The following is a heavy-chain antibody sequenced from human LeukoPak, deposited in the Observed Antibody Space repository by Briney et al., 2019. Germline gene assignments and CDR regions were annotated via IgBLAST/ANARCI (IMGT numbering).Heavy chain of an antibody. Sequence: GGSLRLSCAASGFTFSSYAMSWVRQAPGKGLEWVSAISGSGGSTYYADSVKGRFTISRDNSKNTLYLQMNSLRVEDTAVYYCAKAGEYSGYDWEYYFDYWGQGTLVTVSS. J-gene: IGHJ4*02. D-gene: IGHD5-12*01. CDR1: GFTFSSYA. V-gene: IGHV3-23*01. CDR3: AKAGEYSGYDWEYYFDY. CDR2: ISGSGGST.